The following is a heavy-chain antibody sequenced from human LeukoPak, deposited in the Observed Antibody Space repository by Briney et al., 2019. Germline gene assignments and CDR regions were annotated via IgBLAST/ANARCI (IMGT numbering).Heavy chain of an antibody. CDR2: ISSSSSTI. Sequence: GGSLRLSCAASGFTFSSDSMNWVRQAPGKGLEWVSYISSSSSTIYYADSVKGRFTISRDNAKNSLYLQMDSPRAEDTAVYYCARSLIIVSSRESYYFDYWGQGTLVTVSS. J-gene: IGHJ4*02. CDR1: GFTFSSDS. CDR3: ARSLIIVSSRESYYFDY. D-gene: IGHD2-21*01. V-gene: IGHV3-48*01.